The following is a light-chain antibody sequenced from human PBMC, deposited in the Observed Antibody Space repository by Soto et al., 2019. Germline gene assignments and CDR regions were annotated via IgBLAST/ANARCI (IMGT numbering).Light chain of an antibody. J-gene: IGKJ2*01. V-gene: IGKV1D-12*01. CDR2: ATS. CDR1: QDVSSW. Sequence: DIQLTQSPSSVSASVGDTVTMTCRASQDVSSWLAWYQQKPGKAPKLLIYATSNLQSGVPSRFSGSGSGTDFTLTITSLQPEDFAPYYCQQADTFPYTFGQGTKLEIK. CDR3: QQADTFPYT.